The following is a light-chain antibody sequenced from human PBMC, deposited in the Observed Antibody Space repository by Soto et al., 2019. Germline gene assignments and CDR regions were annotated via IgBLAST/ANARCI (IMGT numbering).Light chain of an antibody. CDR2: GAS. J-gene: IGKJ5*01. CDR1: QSVSNN. Sequence: EIVLTQSPATLSVFPGEKATLSCGASQSVSNNLAWYHQKPGQAPRPLIYGASTRATGVPARFSGSGSGTDFTLTISRLEPEDFAVYYCQQRSNWPTFGQGTRLEIK. CDR3: QQRSNWPT. V-gene: IGKV3-11*01.